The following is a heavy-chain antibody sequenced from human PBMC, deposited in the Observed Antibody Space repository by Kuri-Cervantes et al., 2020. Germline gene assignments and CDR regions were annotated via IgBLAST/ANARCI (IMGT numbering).Heavy chain of an antibody. CDR1: GFTFSSYG. CDR2: ISYDGNYK. V-gene: IGHV3-30*03. J-gene: IGHJ4*02. CDR3: ARERNGYNSSPVDN. D-gene: IGHD5-24*01. Sequence: GESLKISCAASGFTFSSYGMHWVRQAPGKGLDWVALISYDGNYKYYVDSVKGRFTISRDNAKNSLYLQMNSLRDEDTAVYYCARERNGYNSSPVDNWGQGTLVTVSS.